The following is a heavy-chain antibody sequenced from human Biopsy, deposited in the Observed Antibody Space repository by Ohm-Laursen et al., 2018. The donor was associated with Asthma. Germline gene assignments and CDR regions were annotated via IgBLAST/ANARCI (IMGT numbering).Heavy chain of an antibody. J-gene: IGHJ6*02. CDR1: GFSFNSYG. V-gene: IGHV3-30*18. D-gene: IGHD3-10*01. CDR3: AKDVVWFRELGGMDV. CDR2: TSFDGRQT. Sequence: SLRLSCAASGFSFNSYGMHWVRQAPGKGLEWVAVTSFDGRQTYYADSVKGRFTISRDNSKNTLYLQMNSLRAGDTAVYYCAKDVVWFRELGGMDVWGQGTTVTVSS.